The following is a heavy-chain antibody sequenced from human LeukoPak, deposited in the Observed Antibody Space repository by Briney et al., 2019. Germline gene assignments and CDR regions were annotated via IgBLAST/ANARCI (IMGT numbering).Heavy chain of an antibody. CDR2: ISDSGNT. CDR1: GFTLSSYA. J-gene: IGHJ4*02. CDR3: AKDGNWARFED. Sequence: GGSLRLSCAASGFTLSSYAMSWVRQAPGKGLEWVSAISDSGNTYHADSVKGRFTISRDNSKNMVWLQINSPTAEDTATYYCAKDGNWARFEDWGQGTLVTVSS. D-gene: IGHD7-27*01. V-gene: IGHV3-23*01.